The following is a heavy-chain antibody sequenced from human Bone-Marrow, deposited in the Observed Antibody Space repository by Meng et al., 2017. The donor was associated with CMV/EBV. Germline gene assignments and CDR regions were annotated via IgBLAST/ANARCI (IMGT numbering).Heavy chain of an antibody. Sequence: GESLKISCAASGFTFSSYEMNWVRQAPGKGLEWVSYISSSGSTIYYADSVKGRFTISRDNSKNTLYLQMNSLRAEDTAVYYCATTSLPYYYYGMDVWGQGPTVTVYS. CDR2: ISSSGSTI. V-gene: IGHV3-48*03. D-gene: IGHD3-10*01. CDR3: ATTSLPYYYYGMDV. J-gene: IGHJ6*02. CDR1: GFTFSSYE.